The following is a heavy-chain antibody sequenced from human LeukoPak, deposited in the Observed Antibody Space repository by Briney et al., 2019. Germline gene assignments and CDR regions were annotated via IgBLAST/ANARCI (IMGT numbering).Heavy chain of an antibody. J-gene: IGHJ4*02. D-gene: IGHD2-15*01. CDR1: GFTFSSYS. V-gene: IGHV3-21*01. CDR2: ISSSSSYI. CDR3: ARAKVVVEEGFDY. Sequence: PGGSLRLSCAASGFTFSSYSMNWVRQAPGKGLEWVSSISSSSSYIYYADSVKGRFTISRDNAKNSLYLQMNSLRAEDTAVYYCARAKVVVEEGFDYWGQGTLVTVSS.